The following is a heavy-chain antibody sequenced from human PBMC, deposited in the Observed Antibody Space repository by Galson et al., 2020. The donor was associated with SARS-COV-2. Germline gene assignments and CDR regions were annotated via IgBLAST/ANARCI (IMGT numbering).Heavy chain of an antibody. CDR2: IYTTGNT. V-gene: IGHV4-61*02. CDR1: GGSISSGSYY. J-gene: IGHJ4*02. Sequence: SETLSLTCTVSGGSISSGSYYWSWIRQPAGKGLEWVGRIYTTGNTNYNPSLKNRVTISVDRSKNQFSLKLTSVTAADTAVYYCAREGYDLLPGAFDYWGQGTLVTVSS. D-gene: IGHD3-9*01. CDR3: AREGYDLLPGAFDY.